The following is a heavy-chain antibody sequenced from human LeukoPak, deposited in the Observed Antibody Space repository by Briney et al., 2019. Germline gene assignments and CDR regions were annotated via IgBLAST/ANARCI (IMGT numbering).Heavy chain of an antibody. Sequence: ASVKVSCKASGYTFTGYYMHWVRQAPGQGLEWMGWINPNSGGTNYVQKFQGRVTMTRDTSISTAYMELSRLRSDDTAVYYCARDQALGGSYTPLVYFDYWGQGTLVTVSS. CDR1: GYTFTGYY. V-gene: IGHV1-2*02. J-gene: IGHJ4*02. CDR3: ARDQALGGSYTPLVYFDY. CDR2: INPNSGGT. D-gene: IGHD1-26*01.